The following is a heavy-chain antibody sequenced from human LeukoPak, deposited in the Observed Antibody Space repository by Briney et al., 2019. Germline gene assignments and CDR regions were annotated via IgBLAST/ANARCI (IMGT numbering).Heavy chain of an antibody. CDR1: GYTFTGYY. Sequence: GASVKVSCKASGYTFTGYYMHWVRRAPGQGLEWMGWINPNSGGTNYAQKFQGRVTMTRDTSISTAYMELSRLRSDDTAVYYCARGGDYVWGSYRYIFDYWGQGTLVTV. CDR3: ARGGDYVWGSYRYIFDY. D-gene: IGHD3-16*02. V-gene: IGHV1-2*02. CDR2: INPNSGGT. J-gene: IGHJ4*02.